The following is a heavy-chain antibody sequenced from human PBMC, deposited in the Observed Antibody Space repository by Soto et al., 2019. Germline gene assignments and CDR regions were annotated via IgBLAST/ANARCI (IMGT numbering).Heavy chain of an antibody. Sequence: QLQLQESGPGLVKPSETLSLTCTVSGRSISSSSYYWGWIRQPPGDGLEWIGSIYYSGSTYYNPSLESRVTISGDTSKNLFSLMLSSVTAADTAVYYCARTRAVWCDPWGQGTLVTVSS. CDR1: GRSISSSSYY. CDR2: IYYSGST. V-gene: IGHV4-39*01. D-gene: IGHD6-19*01. J-gene: IGHJ5*02. CDR3: ARTRAVWCDP.